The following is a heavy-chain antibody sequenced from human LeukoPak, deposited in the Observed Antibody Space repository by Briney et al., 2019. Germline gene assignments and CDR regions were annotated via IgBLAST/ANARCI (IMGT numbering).Heavy chain of an antibody. V-gene: IGHV3-23*01. CDR2: ISGSGGST. D-gene: IGHD2-21*02. CDR1: GFTFSSYA. CDR3: TRDPCGGDCSYFDY. J-gene: IGHJ4*02. Sequence: QPGGSLRLSCAASGFTFSSYAMSWVRQAPGKGLEWVSAISGSGGSTYYADSVKGRFTISRDNSKNTLYLQMNSLRAEDTALYYCTRDPCGGDCSYFDYWGQGTLVTVSS.